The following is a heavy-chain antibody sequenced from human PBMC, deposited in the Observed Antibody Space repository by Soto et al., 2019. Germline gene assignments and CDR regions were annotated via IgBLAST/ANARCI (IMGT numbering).Heavy chain of an antibody. V-gene: IGHV6-1*01. CDR1: GDSVSSNSAA. CDR3: AREREQLPSTYPHFVDV. J-gene: IGHJ6*02. Sequence: SQTLSLTCAISGDSVSSNSAAWNWIRQSPSRGLEWLGRTYYRSKWYNDYAVTVKSRITINPDTSKNQFSLQLNSVTPEDTAVYYCAREREQLPSTYPHFVDVWGQGTTVTVSS. D-gene: IGHD6-6*01. CDR2: TYYRSKWYN.